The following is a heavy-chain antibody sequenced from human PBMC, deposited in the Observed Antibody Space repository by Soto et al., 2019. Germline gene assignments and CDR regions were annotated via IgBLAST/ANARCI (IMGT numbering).Heavy chain of an antibody. CDR1: GYIFTNHN. Sequence: QVQPVQSGAEVKKPGALVKVYGRASGYIFTNHNIHGVRQALGKGPAWMGIINPSGGSTTCLQKLQGRVSMTRDTSTTTVYMELSSLISEYTAFYFCAIADYYDSSGLYYDYWGQGTLVTVSS. D-gene: IGHD3-22*01. CDR2: INPSGGST. J-gene: IGHJ4*02. CDR3: AIADYYDSSGLYYDY. V-gene: IGHV1-46*04.